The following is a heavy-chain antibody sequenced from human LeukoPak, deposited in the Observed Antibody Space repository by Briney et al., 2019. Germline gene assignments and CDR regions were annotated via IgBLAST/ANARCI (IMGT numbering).Heavy chain of an antibody. V-gene: IGHV3-30*04. CDR1: GFTFSSYA. CDR2: ISYDGSNK. D-gene: IGHD2-21*02. J-gene: IGHJ6*04. Sequence: PGKSLRLSCAASGFTFSSYAMHWVRQAPGKGLEGVAVISYDGSNKYYADSVKGRFTISRDNSKNTLYLQMNSLRAEDTAVYYCARDFGVVAAMWSGMDVWGKGTTVTVSS. CDR3: ARDFGVVAAMWSGMDV.